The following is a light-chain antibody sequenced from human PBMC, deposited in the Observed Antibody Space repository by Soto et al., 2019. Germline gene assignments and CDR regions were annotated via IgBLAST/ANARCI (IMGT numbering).Light chain of an antibody. J-gene: IGKJ5*01. V-gene: IGKV1-9*01. CDR3: QQLHDYPIT. CDR2: AAS. Sequence: IQMTQSPSSLSATVGDRVTITCRASQDVSSYLVWYQHKPGKAPELLIYAASTLQSGVPLRFSGSGSGTEFTLTISSLQPEDFATYYCQQLHDYPITFGQGTRLEI. CDR1: QDVSSY.